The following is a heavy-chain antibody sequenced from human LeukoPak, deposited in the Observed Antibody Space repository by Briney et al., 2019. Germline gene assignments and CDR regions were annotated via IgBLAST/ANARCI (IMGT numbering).Heavy chain of an antibody. V-gene: IGHV1-46*03. J-gene: IGHJ5*02. Sequence: ASVKVSCKASGYTFTSYYMHWVRQAPGQGLEWMGIINPSGGSTSYAQKFQGRITMTRDTSTSIVYMELSSLRSEDTAVYYCARGGAEQQLVLSWFDPWGQGTLVTVSS. CDR2: INPSGGST. CDR3: ARGGAEQQLVLSWFDP. CDR1: GYTFTSYY. D-gene: IGHD6-13*01.